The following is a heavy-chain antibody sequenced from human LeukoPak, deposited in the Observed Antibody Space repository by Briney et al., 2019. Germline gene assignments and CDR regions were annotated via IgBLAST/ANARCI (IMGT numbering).Heavy chain of an antibody. CDR3: ARGRPSFYFDF. CDR2: ISGSGGST. CDR1: GFTFSSYA. J-gene: IGHJ4*02. V-gene: IGHV3-23*01. Sequence: GGSLRLSCAASGFTFSSYAMSWVRQALGKGLEWVSAISGSGGSTDYADSAKGRFTISRDNSKNTLYLQMNSLRAEDTAVYYCARGRPSFYFDFWGQGTLVTVSS.